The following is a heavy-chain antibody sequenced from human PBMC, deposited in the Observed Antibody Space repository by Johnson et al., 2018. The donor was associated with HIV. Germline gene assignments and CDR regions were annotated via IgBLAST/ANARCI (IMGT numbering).Heavy chain of an antibody. Sequence: QVQLVESGGGVVQPGRSLRLSCAASGFNFSSYGMHWVRQAPGKGLEWVAVIWYDGSNKYYADSVKGRFTISRDNSKNTMYLQMNSLRAEDTAVYYCASGDELGDDAFDIWGQGTMVTVSS. J-gene: IGHJ3*02. CDR3: ASGDELGDDAFDI. D-gene: IGHD7-27*01. CDR2: IWYDGSNK. V-gene: IGHV3-33*01. CDR1: GFNFSSYG.